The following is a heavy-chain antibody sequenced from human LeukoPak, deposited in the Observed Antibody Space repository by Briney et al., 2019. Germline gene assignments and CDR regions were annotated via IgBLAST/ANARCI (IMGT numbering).Heavy chain of an antibody. CDR3: TRDGSGSRIPFDY. Sequence: PRGFLRLSCAASGFAFGSHWMHWVSQAPGQGLIWVARIESDASNTRYADSVKGRFTISRDNANKTLYLQMNSLRAEDAAVYYCTRDGSGSRIPFDYWGQGTLVTVSS. D-gene: IGHD1-26*01. CDR1: GFAFGSHW. V-gene: IGHV3-74*01. CDR2: IESDASNT. J-gene: IGHJ4*02.